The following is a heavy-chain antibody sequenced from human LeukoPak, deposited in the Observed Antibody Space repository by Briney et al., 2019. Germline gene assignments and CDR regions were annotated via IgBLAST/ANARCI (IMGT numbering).Heavy chain of an antibody. CDR3: ARGEQQLVRYYYYYGMDV. V-gene: IGHV4-59*01. Sequence: SETLSLTCTVYGGSISSYYWSWIRQPPGKGLEWIGYIYYSGSTNYNPSLKSRVTISVDTSKNQFSLKLSSVTAADTAVYYCARGEQQLVRYYYYYGMDVWGQGTTVTVSS. CDR1: GGSISSYY. CDR2: IYYSGST. D-gene: IGHD6-13*01. J-gene: IGHJ6*02.